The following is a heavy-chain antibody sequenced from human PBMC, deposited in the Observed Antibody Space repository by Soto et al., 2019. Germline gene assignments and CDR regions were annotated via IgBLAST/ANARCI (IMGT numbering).Heavy chain of an antibody. V-gene: IGHV4-30-4*01. CDR2: IYYSGST. J-gene: IGHJ4*02. CDR3: ARIASGYDVHFDY. CDR1: GGSISSSDYY. D-gene: IGHD5-12*01. Sequence: PSETLSLTCTVSGGSISSSDYYWSWIRQPPGKGLEWIGYIYYSGSTYYNPSLKSRVTISVDTSKNQFSLKLSSVTAADTAVYYCARIASGYDVHFDYWGQGTLVTVSS.